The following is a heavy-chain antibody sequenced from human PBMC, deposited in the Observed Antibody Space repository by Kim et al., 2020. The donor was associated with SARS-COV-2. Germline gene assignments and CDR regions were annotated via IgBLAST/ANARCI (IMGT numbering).Heavy chain of an antibody. V-gene: IGHV1-58*02. CDR1: GFTFTSSA. CDR2: IVVGSGNT. Sequence: SVKVSCKASGFTFTSSAMQWVRQARGQRLEWIGWIVVGSGNTNYVQKFQERVTINMDMSTSTAYMELSSLRSEDTAVYYCSARGAQYCSSTSFYPADYWGQETLVTVSS. CDR3: SARGAQYCSSTSFYPADY. D-gene: IGHD2-2*01. J-gene: IGHJ4*02.